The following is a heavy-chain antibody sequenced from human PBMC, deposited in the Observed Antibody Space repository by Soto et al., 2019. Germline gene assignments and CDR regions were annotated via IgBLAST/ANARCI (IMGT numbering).Heavy chain of an antibody. D-gene: IGHD4-17*01. J-gene: IGHJ4*02. CDR2: IYYSGST. CDR3: ARDLFRGTTVDY. Sequence: PSETLSLTCTVSGGSISSGDYYWSWIRQPPGKGLEWIGYIYYSGSTYYNPSLKSRVTISVDTSKNQFSLKLSSVTAADTAVYYCARDLFRGTTVDYWGQGTLVTVSS. CDR1: GGSISSGDYY. V-gene: IGHV4-30-4*01.